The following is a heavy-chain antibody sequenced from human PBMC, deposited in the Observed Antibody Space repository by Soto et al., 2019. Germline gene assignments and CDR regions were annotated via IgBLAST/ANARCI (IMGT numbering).Heavy chain of an antibody. V-gene: IGHV4-34*01. Sequence: TSETLSLTCAVYGGSFSGYYWSWIRQPPGKGLEWIGEINHSGSTNYNPSLKSRVTISVDTSKNQFSLKLSSVTAADTAVYYCARDPANTSGAVARLFDYWGQGTLVTVSS. CDR2: INHSGST. CDR3: ARDPANTSGAVARLFDY. D-gene: IGHD6-19*01. CDR1: GGSFSGYY. J-gene: IGHJ4*02.